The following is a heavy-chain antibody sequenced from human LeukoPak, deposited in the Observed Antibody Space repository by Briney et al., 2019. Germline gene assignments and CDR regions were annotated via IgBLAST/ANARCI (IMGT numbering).Heavy chain of an antibody. Sequence: GGSLRLSCAASGFTFSSYWMSWVRQAPGKGLEWVANIKQDGSEKYYVDSVKGRFTISRDSAKNSLYLQMNSLGADDTAVYYCARDASHFDSSGYFHNYYYGMDVWGQGTTVTVSS. CDR3: ARDASHFDSSGYFHNYYYGMDV. CDR1: GFTFSSYW. D-gene: IGHD3-22*01. CDR2: IKQDGSEK. V-gene: IGHV3-7*01. J-gene: IGHJ6*02.